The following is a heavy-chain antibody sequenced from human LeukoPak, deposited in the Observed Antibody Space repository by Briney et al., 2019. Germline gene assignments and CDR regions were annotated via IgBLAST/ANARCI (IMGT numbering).Heavy chain of an antibody. Sequence: GASVKVSCKASGGTFSSYAISWVRQAPGQGLERMGRIIPILGVANYAQKFQGRVTITADKSTSTAYMELSSLRSEDTAVYYCAKDLYLTGYSFDYWGQGTLVTVSS. D-gene: IGHD3-9*01. J-gene: IGHJ4*02. CDR2: IIPILGVA. CDR3: AKDLYLTGYSFDY. V-gene: IGHV1-69*04. CDR1: GGTFSSYA.